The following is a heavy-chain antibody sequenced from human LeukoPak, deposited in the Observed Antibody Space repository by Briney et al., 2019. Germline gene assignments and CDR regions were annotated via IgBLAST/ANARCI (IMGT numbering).Heavy chain of an antibody. J-gene: IGHJ6*03. CDR3: ARMPLNGDDYYYYYMDV. D-gene: IGHD4-17*01. V-gene: IGHV1-46*01. CDR1: GYAFTSYY. CDR2: INPSGGST. Sequence: ASVKVSCKASGYAFTSYYMHWVREAPGQGLEWMVIINPSGGSTSYAQKFQGRVTMTRDTSTSTVYMELSSLRSEDTSVYYCARMPLNGDDYYYYYMDVWGKGTTVTVSS.